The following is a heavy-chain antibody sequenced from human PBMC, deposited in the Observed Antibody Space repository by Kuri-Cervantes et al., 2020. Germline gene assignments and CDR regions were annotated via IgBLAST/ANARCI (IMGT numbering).Heavy chain of an antibody. J-gene: IGHJ6*02. Sequence: TLSDYSMSWIRQAPGKGLEWVSYISSIGGTKYYADSVKGRLTISRDNSKNTLYLQMNSLRAEDTAVYYCAKDGGGSGSLWTINYYGMDVWGQGTTVTVSS. D-gene: IGHD3-10*01. V-gene: IGHV3-11*01. CDR3: AKDGGGSGSLWTINYYGMDV. CDR1: TLSDYS. CDR2: ISSIGGTK.